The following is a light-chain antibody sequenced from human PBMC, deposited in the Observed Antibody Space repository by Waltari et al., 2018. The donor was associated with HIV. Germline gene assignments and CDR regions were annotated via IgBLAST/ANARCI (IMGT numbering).Light chain of an antibody. J-gene: IGLJ1*01. Sequence: QSVLTQPPSASATPGQRITISCSGSSSNIGSNYVYWYQQFPGMAPKVFTYRNSRRPSGVPDRFSGSKSATSASLVIGGLRSADEADYYCAAWDDSLNAFVFGSGTKVTVL. CDR1: SSNIGSNY. CDR3: AAWDDSLNAFV. V-gene: IGLV1-47*01. CDR2: RNS.